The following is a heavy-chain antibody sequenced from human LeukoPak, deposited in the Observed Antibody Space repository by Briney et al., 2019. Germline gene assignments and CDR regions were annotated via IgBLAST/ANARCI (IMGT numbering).Heavy chain of an antibody. CDR2: INPNSGNT. V-gene: IGHV1-8*03. CDR3: ARGGGKSITIFGVVIMTAFDP. D-gene: IGHD3-3*01. Sequence: ASVKVSCKTSGYTFTSYDINWVRQATGQGLEWMGWINPNSGNTGYAQKFQGRVTITRNTSISTAYMELSSLRSEDTAVYYCARGGGKSITIFGVVIMTAFDPWGQGTLVTVSS. CDR1: GYTFTSYD. J-gene: IGHJ5*02.